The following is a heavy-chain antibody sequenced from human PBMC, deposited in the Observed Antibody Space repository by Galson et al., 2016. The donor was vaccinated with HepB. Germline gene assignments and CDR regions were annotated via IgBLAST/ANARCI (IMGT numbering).Heavy chain of an antibody. CDR1: GFTFGYYT. D-gene: IGHD1-26*01. V-gene: IGHV3-69-1*01. CDR2: ITPSSTM. Sequence: SLRLSCAGAGFTFGYYTMNWVRQAPGKGLEWVSSITPSSTMYYSDSVKGRFTISRDDGKKYLFLQMNSMRDEDTGVYYCARPPRGTYENFGFDPWGQGTLVTVSS. J-gene: IGHJ5*02. CDR3: ARPPRGTYENFGFDP.